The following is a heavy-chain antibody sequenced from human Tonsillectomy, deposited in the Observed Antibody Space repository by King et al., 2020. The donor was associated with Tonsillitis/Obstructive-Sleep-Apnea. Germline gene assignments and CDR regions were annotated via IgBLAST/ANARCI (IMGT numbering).Heavy chain of an antibody. CDR3: ARGKRGRCIGVICYDFDH. Sequence: VQLVESGGGLVQPGGSLRLSCAASGFTFSNYAMNWVRQTPGKGLEWVSSLVDSGDDTYYAESVKGRFTISRDSSKNTLYLQMNILRAEDTAVYYCARGKRGRCIGVICYDFDHWGRGTLVTVSS. V-gene: IGHV3-23*04. CDR1: GFTFSNYA. J-gene: IGHJ4*02. CDR2: LVDSGDDT. D-gene: IGHD2-2*01.